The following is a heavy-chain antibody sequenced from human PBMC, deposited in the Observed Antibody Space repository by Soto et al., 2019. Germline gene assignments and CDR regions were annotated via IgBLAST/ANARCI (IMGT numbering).Heavy chain of an antibody. CDR1: GGTFSSYT. D-gene: IGHD2-15*01. CDR3: ARSYCSGGSCLPNYFDY. Sequence: SVKVSCKASGGTFSSYTISWVRQAPGQGLEWMGRIIPILGIANYAQKFQGRVTITADKSTSTAYMELSSLRSEDTAVYYCARSYCSGGSCLPNYFDYWGQGTLVTVSS. J-gene: IGHJ4*02. V-gene: IGHV1-69*02. CDR2: IIPILGIA.